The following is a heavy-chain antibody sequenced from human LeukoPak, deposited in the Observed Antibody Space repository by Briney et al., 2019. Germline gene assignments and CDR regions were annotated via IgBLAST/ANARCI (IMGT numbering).Heavy chain of an antibody. CDR3: ARDRIEGGLDV. J-gene: IGHJ6*02. CDR2: SNTDGSET. CDR1: GFAFSTYW. Sequence: GGSLRLSCEASGFAFSTYWMHWVRQGPGKGLVWVSRSNTDGSETTYADSVKGRFIISKDNAKNTLYLQMNSLRPEDTAIYYCARDRIEGGLDVWGQGTADTVSS. V-gene: IGHV3-74*01. D-gene: IGHD2/OR15-2a*01.